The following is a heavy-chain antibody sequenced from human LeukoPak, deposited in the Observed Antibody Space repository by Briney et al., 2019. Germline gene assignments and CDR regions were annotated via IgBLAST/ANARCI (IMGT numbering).Heavy chain of an antibody. D-gene: IGHD3/OR15-3a*01. J-gene: IGHJ6*02. CDR2: IRYDGSNK. CDR1: GFTFSSYG. Sequence: PGGSLRLSCAASGFTFSSYGMHWVRQAPGKGLEWVAFIRYDGSNKYYADSVKGRFTISRDNSKNTLYLQMNSLRAEDTAVYYCAKDKFLGTGRRYGMDVWGQGTTVTVSS. V-gene: IGHV3-30*02. CDR3: AKDKFLGTGRRYGMDV.